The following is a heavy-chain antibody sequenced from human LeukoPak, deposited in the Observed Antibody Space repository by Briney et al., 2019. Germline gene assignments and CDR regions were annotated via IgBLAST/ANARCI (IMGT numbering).Heavy chain of an antibody. D-gene: IGHD3-10*01. CDR1: GGSISSNTYY. V-gene: IGHV4-39*07. Sequence: SETLSLTCTVSGGSISSNTYYWGWIRQPPGKGLEWIGSIYYSGSTYYNPSLKSRVTISVDTSKNQFSLKLSSVTAADTAVYYCARFNYGSGMGYYMDVWGKGTTVTVSS. J-gene: IGHJ6*03. CDR3: ARFNYGSGMGYYMDV. CDR2: IYYSGST.